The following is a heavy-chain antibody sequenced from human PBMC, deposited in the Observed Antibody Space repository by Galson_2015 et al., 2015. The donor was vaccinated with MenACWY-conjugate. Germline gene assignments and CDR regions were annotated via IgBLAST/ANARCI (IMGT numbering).Heavy chain of an antibody. CDR3: ARDTTMTQKSYYYYYMDV. J-gene: IGHJ6*03. V-gene: IGHV3-7*03. Sequence: SLRLSCAASGFTFSSYWMSWVRQAPGKGLEWVANIKQDGSEKYYVDSVKGRFTISRDNAKNSLYLQMNSLRAEDTAVYYCARDTTMTQKSYYYYYMDVWGEGTTVTVSS. CDR2: IKQDGSEK. D-gene: IGHD1-14*01. CDR1: GFTFSSYW.